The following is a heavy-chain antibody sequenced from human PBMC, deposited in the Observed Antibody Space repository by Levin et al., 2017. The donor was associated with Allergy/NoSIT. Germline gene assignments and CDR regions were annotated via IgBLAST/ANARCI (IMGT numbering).Heavy chain of an antibody. CDR2: IYFSGAT. CDR1: GGSINNYY. CDR3: ARYMYGGYSCFSMFDF. Sequence: PGGSLRLSCSVSGGSINNYYWGWIRQSPGKGLEWIGYIYFSGATRYNPSLESRVTISVDTSKNQFSLNLRSVTAADTAVYYCARYMYGGYSCFSMFDFWGQGTLVTVSS. V-gene: IGHV4-59*08. J-gene: IGHJ4*02. D-gene: IGHD2-15*01.